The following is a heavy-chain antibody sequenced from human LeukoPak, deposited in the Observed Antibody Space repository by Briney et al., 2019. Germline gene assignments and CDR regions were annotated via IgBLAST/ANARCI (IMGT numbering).Heavy chain of an antibody. CDR2: VNHSGTT. CDR1: GGSFSDYH. Sequence: SETLSLTCAIYGGSFSDYHWSWIRQPPGKGLEWIGEVNHSGTTNYNPSLKSRVTISGDTSKNQFSLQLNSVTPEDTAVYYCARDLHELELYYFDSWGQGTLVIVSS. V-gene: IGHV4-34*01. J-gene: IGHJ4*02. CDR3: ARDLHELELYYFDS. D-gene: IGHD1-7*01.